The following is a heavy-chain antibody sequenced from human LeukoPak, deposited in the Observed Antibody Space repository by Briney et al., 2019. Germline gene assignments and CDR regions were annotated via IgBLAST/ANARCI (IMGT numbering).Heavy chain of an antibody. CDR1: GFSFSNAW. J-gene: IGHJ3*02. CDR2: ISSSSSTI. V-gene: IGHV3-48*01. CDR3: ARAMHRYSYGLPTTRNDAFDI. Sequence: GGSLRLSCAVSGFSFSNAWMSWVRQAPGKGLEWVSYISSSSSTIYYADSVKGRFTISRDNAKNSLYLQMNSLRAEDTAVYYCARAMHRYSYGLPTTRNDAFDIWGQGTMVTVSS. D-gene: IGHD5-18*01.